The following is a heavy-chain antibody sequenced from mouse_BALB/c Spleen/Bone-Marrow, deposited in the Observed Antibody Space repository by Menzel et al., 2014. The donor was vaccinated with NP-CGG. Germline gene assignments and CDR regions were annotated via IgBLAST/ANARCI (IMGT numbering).Heavy chain of an antibody. J-gene: IGHJ4*01. D-gene: IGHD1-1*01. V-gene: IGHV1-69*02. Sequence: QVQLQQSGAELVRPGASVKLSCKASGYTYTSNWINWVKQRPGQGLEWIGNIYPSDSYTNYNQKFKDKATLTVDKSSSTAYMQLSSPTSEDSAVYYCTRGSRYVGYAIHYWGPGASVPVST. CDR3: TRGSRYVGYAIHY. CDR1: GYTYTSNW. CDR2: IYPSDSYT.